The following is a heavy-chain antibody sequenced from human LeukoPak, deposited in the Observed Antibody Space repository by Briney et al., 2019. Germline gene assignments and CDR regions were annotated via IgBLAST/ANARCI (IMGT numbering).Heavy chain of an antibody. V-gene: IGHV3-15*01. CDR2: VKSETDGGTI. CDR3: ATDRLFFQH. CDR1: GVKGSTVW. J-gene: IGHJ1*01. Sequence: GGSRRLSWAASGVKGSTVWMSWGRQTQVKGLEWIGRVKSETDGGTIDYAAPVKGRFTVSRDDSKNTLFLQMSGLTPEDTGMYFCATDRLFFQHWGLGTLVTVFS.